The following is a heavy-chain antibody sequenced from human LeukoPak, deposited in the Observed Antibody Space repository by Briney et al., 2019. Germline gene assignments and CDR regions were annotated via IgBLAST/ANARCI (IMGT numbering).Heavy chain of an antibody. D-gene: IGHD1-26*01. CDR2: IYYSGST. Sequence: SETLSLTCTVSGGSISSGDYYWSWIRQPPGKGLEWIGYIYYSGSTYYNPSLKSRVTISVDTSKNQFSLKLSSVTAADTAVYYCARAYRGGYVVDYWGQGTLVTVSS. V-gene: IGHV4-30-4*01. J-gene: IGHJ4*02. CDR3: ARAYRGGYVVDY. CDR1: GGSISSGDYY.